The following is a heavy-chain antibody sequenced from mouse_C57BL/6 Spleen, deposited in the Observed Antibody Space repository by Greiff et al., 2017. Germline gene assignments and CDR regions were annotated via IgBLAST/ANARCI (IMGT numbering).Heavy chain of an antibody. Sequence: EVQLQQSGPELVKPGASVKISCKASGYTFTDYYMNWVKQSHGKSLEWIGDINPNNGGTSYNQKFKGKATLTVDKSSSTADMELRSLTSEDSAVYYCARSYSTLLAMDYWGQGTSVTVSS. V-gene: IGHV1-26*01. CDR1: GYTFTDYY. CDR2: INPNNGGT. CDR3: ARSYSTLLAMDY. J-gene: IGHJ4*01. D-gene: IGHD2-5*01.